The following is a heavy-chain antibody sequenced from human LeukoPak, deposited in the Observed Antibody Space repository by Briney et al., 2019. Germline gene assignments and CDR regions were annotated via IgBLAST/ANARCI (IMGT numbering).Heavy chain of an antibody. D-gene: IGHD1-14*01. J-gene: IGHJ4*02. CDR3: ARGTSENYEGGYYFDY. Sequence: GSVKVSCKASGYTFTSYGISWVRQAPGQGLEWMGWISAYNGNTNYAQKLQGRVTMTTDTSTSTAYMELRSLRSDDTAVYYCARGTSENYEGGYYFDYWGQGTLVTVSS. CDR1: GYTFTSYG. V-gene: IGHV1-18*01. CDR2: ISAYNGNT.